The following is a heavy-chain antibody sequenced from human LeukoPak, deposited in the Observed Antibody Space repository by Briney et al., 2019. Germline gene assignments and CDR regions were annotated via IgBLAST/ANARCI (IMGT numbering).Heavy chain of an antibody. D-gene: IGHD3-10*01. CDR3: ACMVRGVNDALDI. Sequence: GGSLRLSCAASGFTFSSYSMNWVRQAPGKGLEWVSSISSSSSYIYYADSVKGRFTISRDNAKNSLYLQMNSLRAEDTAVYYCACMVRGVNDALDIWGQGTMVTVSS. V-gene: IGHV3-21*01. CDR1: GFTFSSYS. CDR2: ISSSSSYI. J-gene: IGHJ3*02.